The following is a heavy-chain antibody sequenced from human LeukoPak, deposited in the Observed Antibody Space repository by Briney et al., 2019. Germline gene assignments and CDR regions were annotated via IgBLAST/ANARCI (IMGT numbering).Heavy chain of an antibody. Sequence: PGGSLRLSCAASGFTFSDYYMSWIRQAPGKGLEWVSYISSSGSTIYYADSVKGRFTISRDNAKNSLYLQMNSLRAEDTAVYYCVRLRYFDWLSDYWGQGTLVTVSS. CDR3: VRLRYFDWLSDY. D-gene: IGHD3-9*01. J-gene: IGHJ4*02. V-gene: IGHV3-11*01. CDR1: GFTFSDYY. CDR2: ISSSGSTI.